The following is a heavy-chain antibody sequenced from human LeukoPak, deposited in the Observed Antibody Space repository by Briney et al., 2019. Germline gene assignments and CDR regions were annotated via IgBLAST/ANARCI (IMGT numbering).Heavy chain of an antibody. Sequence: GGSLRLSCAASGFTFSSYSINWVRQAPGKGLEWVSAISYTSGSTYYADSAKGRFTISRDNSKNTLFLQMNSLRAEDTAVYYCAKPGYCSGGTCFFDYWGLGTLVTVSS. D-gene: IGHD2-15*01. CDR2: ISYTSGST. V-gene: IGHV3-23*01. J-gene: IGHJ4*02. CDR3: AKPGYCSGGTCFFDY. CDR1: GFTFSSYS.